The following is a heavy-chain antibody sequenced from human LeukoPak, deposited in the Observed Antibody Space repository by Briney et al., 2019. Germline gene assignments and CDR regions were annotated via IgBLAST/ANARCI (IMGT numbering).Heavy chain of an antibody. CDR1: GGSISSSSYY. D-gene: IGHD2/OR15-2a*01. CDR3: AGDVIRYYYYMDV. V-gene: IGHV4-39*07. CDR2: IYYSGST. Sequence: SETLSLTCTVSGGSISSSSYYWGWIRQPPGKGLEWIGSIYYSGSTYYNPSLKSRVTISVDTSKNQFSLKLSSVTAADTAVYYCAGDVIRYYYYMDVWGKGTTVTVSS. J-gene: IGHJ6*03.